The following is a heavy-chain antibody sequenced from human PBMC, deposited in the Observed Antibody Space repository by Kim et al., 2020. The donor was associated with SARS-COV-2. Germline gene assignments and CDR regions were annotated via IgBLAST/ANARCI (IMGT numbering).Heavy chain of an antibody. V-gene: IGHV4-39*01. D-gene: IGHD2-2*01. Sequence: SETLSLTCTVSGGSISNSRYYWGWIRQPPGKGLEWIAPIYYTGGPYYNPSLQSRVTISVDTSKSQFSLQLTSVTAADTAVYFCATLRRYQHIDPFDIWGPGSMVIVSS. J-gene: IGHJ3*02. CDR1: GGSISNSRYY. CDR3: ATLRRYQHIDPFDI. CDR2: IYYTGGP.